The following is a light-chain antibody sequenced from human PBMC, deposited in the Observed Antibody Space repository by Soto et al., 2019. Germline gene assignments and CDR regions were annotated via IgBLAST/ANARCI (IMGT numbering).Light chain of an antibody. J-gene: IGLJ3*02. Sequence: QAVVTQPPSVSGAPGQRVTISCTGSSSNIGGGYDVHWYQHLPGTAPKLLVYGNINRPSRVPDRFSGSKSGTSASLAITGLQAEDEADYYCQSYDSRLSAWVFGGGTKVTVL. CDR3: QSYDSRLSAWV. CDR1: SSNIGGGYD. CDR2: GNI. V-gene: IGLV1-40*01.